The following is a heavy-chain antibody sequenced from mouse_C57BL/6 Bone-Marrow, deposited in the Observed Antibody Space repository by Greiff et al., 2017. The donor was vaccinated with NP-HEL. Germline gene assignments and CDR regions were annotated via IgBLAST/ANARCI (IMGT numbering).Heavy chain of an antibody. CDR3: ARSGSSYWYFDV. V-gene: IGHV7-3*01. CDR2: IRNKANGYTT. J-gene: IGHJ1*03. D-gene: IGHD1-1*01. Sequence: EVQVVESGGGLVQPGGSLSLSCAASGFTFTDYYMSWVRQPPGKALEWLGFIRNKANGYTTEYSASVKGRFTISRENSQSILYLQMNALRAEDSATYYCARSGSSYWYFDVWGTGTTVTVSS. CDR1: GFTFTDYY.